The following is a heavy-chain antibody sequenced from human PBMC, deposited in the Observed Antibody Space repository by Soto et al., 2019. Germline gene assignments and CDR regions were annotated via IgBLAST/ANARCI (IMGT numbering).Heavy chain of an antibody. D-gene: IGHD6-19*01. V-gene: IGHV3-23*01. CDR1: GFTFSSYA. J-gene: IGHJ4*02. CDR2: ISSSGGNT. Sequence: LRLSCAASGFTFSSYAMSWVRQAPGKGLEWVSAISSSGGNTYYADSVKGRFTISRDNSKNTLYLQMNSLKVEDTAVYYCAKYVSSGWSIFDYWGQGTLVTV. CDR3: AKYVSSGWSIFDY.